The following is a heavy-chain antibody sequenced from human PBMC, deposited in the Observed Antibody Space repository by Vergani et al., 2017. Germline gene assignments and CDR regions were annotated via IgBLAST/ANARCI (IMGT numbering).Heavy chain of an antibody. CDR3: ARGGGSCPYFDY. D-gene: IGHD2-15*01. CDR1: GGSISSYY. V-gene: IGHV4-59*01. CDR2: IYYSGST. J-gene: IGHJ4*02. Sequence: QVQLQESGPGLVKPSETLSLTCTVSGGSISSYYWSWIRQPPGKGLEWIGYIYYSGSTNYNPSLKSRVTISVDTSKNQFSLKRSSVTAADTAVYYCARGGGSCPYFDYWGQGALVTVSS.